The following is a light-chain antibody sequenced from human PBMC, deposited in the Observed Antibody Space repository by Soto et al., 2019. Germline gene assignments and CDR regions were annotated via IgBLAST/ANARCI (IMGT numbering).Light chain of an antibody. CDR3: QQYNSWPPIT. V-gene: IGKV3-15*01. Sequence: EIVMTQSPATLSVSPGERATLSCRASQSVSTDLAWYQQRPGQAPRLLIYGASTRATCIPARFSASGSGTEFTLTISSLQSEDFAVYYCQQYNSWPPITFGQGTRLEIK. CDR2: GAS. J-gene: IGKJ5*01. CDR1: QSVSTD.